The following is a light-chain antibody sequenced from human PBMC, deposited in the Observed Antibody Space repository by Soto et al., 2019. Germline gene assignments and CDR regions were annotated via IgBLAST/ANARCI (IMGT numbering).Light chain of an antibody. V-gene: IGKV3-15*01. CDR3: LQYNNWLT. CDR1: QSVSSD. J-gene: IGKJ4*01. CDR2: GAS. Sequence: EIVMTQSPATLSVSPGERVTLSCRASQSVSSDLAWYQQKPGQAPRFLIYGASTRATGIPARFSGSGSGTEFTLTINSLQSEDFALYYCLQYNNWLTFGGGTKVEI.